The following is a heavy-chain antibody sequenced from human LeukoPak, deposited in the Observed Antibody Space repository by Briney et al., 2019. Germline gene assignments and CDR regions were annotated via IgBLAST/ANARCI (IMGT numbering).Heavy chain of an antibody. CDR3: ARDSSGLNWFDP. J-gene: IGHJ5*02. V-gene: IGHV4-59*01. CDR1: GGSIRSYY. Sequence: PSETLSLTCTVSGGSIRSYYWSWIGQPPGKGLEWIGYIYYSGTTNYNPSLKSRVTISVDTSKNQFSLKLSSVTAADTAVYYCARDSSGLNWFDPWGQGTLVTVSS. CDR2: IYYSGTT. D-gene: IGHD6-19*01.